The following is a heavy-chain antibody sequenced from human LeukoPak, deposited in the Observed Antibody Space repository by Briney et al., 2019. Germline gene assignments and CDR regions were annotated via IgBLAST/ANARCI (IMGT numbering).Heavy chain of an antibody. J-gene: IGHJ4*02. V-gene: IGHV3-48*02. D-gene: IGHD6-13*01. Sequence: GGSLRLSCAASGXTFNSYSMHWVRQAPGKGLEWVSGISTTSNTIYYADSVKGRFTISRDNAKNSLYLQMSGLGDEDTAVYFCARARYSSSWYLDYWGQGILVTVSS. CDR1: GXTFNSYS. CDR3: ARARYSSSWYLDY. CDR2: ISTTSNTI.